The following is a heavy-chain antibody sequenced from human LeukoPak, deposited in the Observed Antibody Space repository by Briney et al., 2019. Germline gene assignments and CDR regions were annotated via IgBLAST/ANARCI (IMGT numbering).Heavy chain of an antibody. V-gene: IGHV3-30*02. D-gene: IGHD4-11*01. CDR3: AKDQGTVTEIDY. CDR2: IRYDGSNK. J-gene: IGHJ4*02. Sequence: GESLRLSCAASGFTFSSYGMHWVRQAPAKGLGWVTFIRYDGSNKYYADSVKGRLTISRDNSKNTLYLQMNSLRAEDTAVYYCAKDQGTVTEIDYWGQGTLVTVSS. CDR1: GFTFSSYG.